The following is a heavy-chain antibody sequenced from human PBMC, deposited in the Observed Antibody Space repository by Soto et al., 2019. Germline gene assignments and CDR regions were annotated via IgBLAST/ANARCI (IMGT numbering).Heavy chain of an antibody. J-gene: IGHJ4*02. CDR3: AKEPHYDSSGYPTYYFDY. Sequence: WGSLRVSCAASVFTFSSYAMSWVGQAPGSGLEWVSAISGSGGSTYYADSVKGRFTISRDNSKNTLYLQMNSLRAEDTAVYYCAKEPHYDSSGYPTYYFDYWGQGTLVTAPQ. CDR2: ISGSGGST. D-gene: IGHD3-22*01. V-gene: IGHV3-23*01. CDR1: VFTFSSYA.